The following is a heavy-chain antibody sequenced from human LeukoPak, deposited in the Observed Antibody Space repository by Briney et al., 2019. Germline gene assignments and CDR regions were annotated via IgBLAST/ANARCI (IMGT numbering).Heavy chain of an antibody. CDR1: GYTFTGYY. CDR3: ARDRRGAYGDYATSY. CDR2: INPNSGAT. D-gene: IGHD4-17*01. Sequence: ASVKVSCTASGYTFTGYYMHWVRQAPGQGLEWMGWINPNSGATNYAQKFQGRVTMTRDTSISTAYMELSRLRSDDTAVYYCARDRRGAYGDYATSYWGQGTLVTVSS. V-gene: IGHV1-2*02. J-gene: IGHJ4*02.